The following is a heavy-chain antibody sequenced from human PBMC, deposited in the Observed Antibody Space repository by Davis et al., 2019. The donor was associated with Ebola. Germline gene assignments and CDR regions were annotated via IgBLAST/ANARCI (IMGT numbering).Heavy chain of an antibody. CDR2: ISSSSSTI. D-gene: IGHD5-12*01. CDR3: ARPFWHHRGYDFHY. Sequence: PGGSLRLSCAASGFTFSSYSMNWVRQAPGKGLEWVSYISSSSSTIYYADSVKGRFTISRDNAKNSLYLQMNSLRDEDTAVYYCARPFWHHRGYDFHYWGQGTLVTVSS. J-gene: IGHJ4*02. V-gene: IGHV3-48*02. CDR1: GFTFSSYS.